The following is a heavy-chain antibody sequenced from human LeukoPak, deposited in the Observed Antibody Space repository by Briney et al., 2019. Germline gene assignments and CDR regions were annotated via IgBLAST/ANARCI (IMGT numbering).Heavy chain of an antibody. CDR2: ISYDGSNK. D-gene: IGHD1-26*01. CDR1: GFTFSSYG. V-gene: IGHV3-30*03. CDR3: ARRSKHDY. J-gene: IGHJ4*02. Sequence: GRSLRLSCAASGFTFSSYGMHWVRQAPGKGLEWVAVISYDGSNKYYADSVKGRFTISRDNAKNSLYLQMNSLRAEDTAVYYCARRSKHDYWGQGTLVTVSS.